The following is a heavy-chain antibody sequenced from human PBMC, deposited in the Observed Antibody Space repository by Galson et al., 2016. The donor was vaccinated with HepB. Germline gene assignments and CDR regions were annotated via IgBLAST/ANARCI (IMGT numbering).Heavy chain of an antibody. CDR3: AAGGYNLFLSEF. CDR2: ITGLGGNT. Sequence: SLRLSCAASGFTFSSHAMTWARQAPGKGLDWVSGITGLGGNTYYSDSVKGRFTISRDNSENTLYLQLNSLRAEDTAVYYCAAGGYNLFLSEFWGHGTLVTVSS. V-gene: IGHV3-23*01. J-gene: IGHJ4*01. D-gene: IGHD5-24*01. CDR1: GFTFSSHA.